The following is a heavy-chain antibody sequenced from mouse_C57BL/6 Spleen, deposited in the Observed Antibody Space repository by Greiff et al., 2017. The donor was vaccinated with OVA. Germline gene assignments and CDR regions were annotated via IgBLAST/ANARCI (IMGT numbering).Heavy chain of an antibody. Sequence: EVKVVESGAGLVKPGGSLKLSCAASGFTFSSYAMSWVRQTPEKRLEWVAYISSGGDYIYYAETVKGRFTISRDTARNTLYQQMSSRKSEDTAMYYGTGEDGYSAMGYWGQGTSVTVSA. CDR3: TGEDGYSAMGY. CDR1: GFTFSSYA. CDR2: ISSGGDYI. J-gene: IGHJ4*01. V-gene: IGHV5-9-1*02. D-gene: IGHD2-3*01.